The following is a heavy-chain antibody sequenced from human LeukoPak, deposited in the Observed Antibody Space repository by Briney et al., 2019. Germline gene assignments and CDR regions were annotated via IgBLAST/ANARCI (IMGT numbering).Heavy chain of an antibody. CDR2: INAGNGNT. J-gene: IGHJ3*02. V-gene: IGHV1-3*01. D-gene: IGHD6-13*01. Sequence: ASVKVXCKASGYTFTSYAMHWVRQAPGQRLXWMGWINAGNGNTKYSQKLQGRVTITRDTSASTAYMELSSLRSEDTAVYYCARDREAAARDDAFDIWGQGTMVTVSS. CDR3: ARDREAAARDDAFDI. CDR1: GYTFTSYA.